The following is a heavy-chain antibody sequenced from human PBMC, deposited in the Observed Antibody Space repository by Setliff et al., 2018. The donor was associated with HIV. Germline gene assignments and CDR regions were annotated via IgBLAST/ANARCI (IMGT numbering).Heavy chain of an antibody. CDR3: ARHKNYGPIFDS. CDR1: DDSISSSNYY. D-gene: IGHD1-7*01. CDR2: VYYTGSS. Sequence: PSETLSLTCVVSDDSISSSNYYWGWIRQTPGRTLEWIGSVYYTGSSFFNPSLKSRVTISVDTSKNQFSLNLNSLTAADTAVYYCARHKNYGPIFDSWGQGTLVTVSS. V-gene: IGHV4-39*01. J-gene: IGHJ4*02.